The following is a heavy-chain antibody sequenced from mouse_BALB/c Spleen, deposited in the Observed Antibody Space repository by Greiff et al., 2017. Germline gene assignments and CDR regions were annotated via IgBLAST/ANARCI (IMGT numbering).Heavy chain of an antibody. D-gene: IGHD1-1*01. Sequence: EVKLEESGGGLVQPGGSMKLSCVASGFTFSNYWMNWVRQSPEKGLEWVAEIRLKSNNYATHYAESVKGRFTISRDDSKSSVYLQMNNLRAEDTGIYYCTSYYYGSLDYWGQGTTLTVSS. J-gene: IGHJ2*01. CDR1: GFTFSNYW. CDR3: TSYYYGSLDY. V-gene: IGHV6-6*02. CDR2: IRLKSNNYAT.